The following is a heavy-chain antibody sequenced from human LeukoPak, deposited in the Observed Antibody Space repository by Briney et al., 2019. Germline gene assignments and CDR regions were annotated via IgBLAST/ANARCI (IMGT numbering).Heavy chain of an antibody. CDR2: IRYDGINK. J-gene: IGHJ4*02. Sequence: PGGSLRLSCAASGFTFSSYGMHWVRQAPGKGLEWVAFIRYDGINKYYADSVKGRFTISRDNSKNTLYLQMNSLRAEDTAVYYCAKGPYLGGYCSGGRCYSWFDYWGQGTLVTVSS. CDR3: AKGPYLGGYCSGGRCYSWFDY. CDR1: GFTFSSYG. V-gene: IGHV3-30*02. D-gene: IGHD2-15*01.